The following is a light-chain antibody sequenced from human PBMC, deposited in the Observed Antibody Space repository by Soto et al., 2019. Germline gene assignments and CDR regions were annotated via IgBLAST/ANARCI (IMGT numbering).Light chain of an antibody. Sequence: IMMTQSPATLSVSPGERATLSCRASQSVSNNLAWYQQKPCQAPRLLIYDASTRATGIPARFRGSGSGTEFTLTTSVLQSEDFAVYYCQQYNNWPPWTFGQGTKVEIK. V-gene: IGKV3-15*01. CDR2: DAS. J-gene: IGKJ1*01. CDR1: QSVSNN. CDR3: QQYNNWPPWT.